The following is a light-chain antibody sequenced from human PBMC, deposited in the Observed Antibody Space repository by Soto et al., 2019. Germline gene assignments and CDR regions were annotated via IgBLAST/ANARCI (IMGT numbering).Light chain of an antibody. CDR1: SSDVGGYNY. CDR2: ELT. J-gene: IGLJ2*01. V-gene: IGLV2-14*01. Sequence: QSALTQPASVSGPPGQSITISCTGISSDVGGYNYVSWYQQHPGKAPKLLIFELTNRPSGVFNRFSGSNSGNTASLTISGLQAEDEGDYYCSSYTSSDVVFGGGTKVTVL. CDR3: SSYTSSDVV.